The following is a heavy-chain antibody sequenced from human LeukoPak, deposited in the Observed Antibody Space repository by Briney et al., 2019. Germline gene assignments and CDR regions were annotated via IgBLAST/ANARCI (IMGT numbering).Heavy chain of an antibody. V-gene: IGHV3-21*01. Sequence: GGSLRLSCAASGFTLSSYSMNWVRQAPGKGLEWVSSISSGSTYIYYADSVKGRFTISRDNAENSLYLQMNSLRAEDTAVYYCARDRGDYYDSSVRAVLYYFDYWGQGTVVTVSS. CDR1: GFTLSSYS. J-gene: IGHJ4*02. CDR2: ISSGSTYI. D-gene: IGHD3-22*01. CDR3: ARDRGDYYDSSVRAVLYYFDY.